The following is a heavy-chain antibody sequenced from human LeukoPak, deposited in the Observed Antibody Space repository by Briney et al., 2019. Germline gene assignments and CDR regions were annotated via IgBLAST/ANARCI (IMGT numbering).Heavy chain of an antibody. CDR1: GSSISSYY. V-gene: IGHV4-59*08. CDR2: IYYSGST. Sequence: SETLSLTCTVSGSSISSYYWSWIRQPPGKGLEWIGYIYYSGSTNYNPSLKSRVTISVDTSKNQFSLKLSSVTAADTAVYYCAVARGGYYFDYWGQGTLVTVSS. D-gene: IGHD3-16*01. CDR3: AVARGGYYFDY. J-gene: IGHJ4*02.